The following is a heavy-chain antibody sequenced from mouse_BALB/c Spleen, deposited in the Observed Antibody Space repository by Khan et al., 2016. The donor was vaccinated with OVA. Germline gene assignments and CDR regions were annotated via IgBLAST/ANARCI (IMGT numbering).Heavy chain of an antibody. CDR2: IYPGDGDT. J-gene: IGHJ3*01. CDR3: ARGMNWDRFAY. CDR1: GYAFSSYW. D-gene: IGHD4-1*01. V-gene: IGHV1-80*01. Sequence: QVHVKQSGAELVRPGSSVKISCKASGYAFSSYWMNWVKQRPGQGLEWIGQIYPGDGDTNYNGKFKGKATLTADKSSSTAYMQLSSLTSEDSAVYCGARGMNWDRFAYWGQGTLVTVSA.